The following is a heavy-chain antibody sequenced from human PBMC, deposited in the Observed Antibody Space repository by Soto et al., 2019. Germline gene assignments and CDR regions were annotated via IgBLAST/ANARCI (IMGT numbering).Heavy chain of an antibody. CDR3: ARNVPAAISEVVFDY. Sequence: TLSPTGAVSGASISSGDYYWSWIRQHPGKDLEWMWYIHSSCSRFYNPSLKSRVSISVDTSKKQCSLILKSVTAADSAVYSCARNVPAAISEVVFDYWGQGTLVTACS. CDR1: GASISSGDYY. D-gene: IGHD2-2*01. J-gene: IGHJ4*02. V-gene: IGHV4-31*11. CDR2: IHSSCSR.